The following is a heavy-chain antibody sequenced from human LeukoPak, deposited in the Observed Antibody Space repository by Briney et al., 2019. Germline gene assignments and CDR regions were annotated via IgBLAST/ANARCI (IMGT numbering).Heavy chain of an antibody. J-gene: IGHJ3*02. CDR3: ARSGAYCGGDCPEDAFDI. Sequence: GGSLRLSCAASGFTFSSYSMNWARQAPGKGLERVSSISSSSSYIYYADSVKGRFTISRDNAKNSLYLQMNSLRAEDTAVYYCARSGAYCGGDCPEDAFDIWGQGTMVTVSS. D-gene: IGHD2-21*01. V-gene: IGHV3-21*01. CDR2: ISSSSSYI. CDR1: GFTFSSYS.